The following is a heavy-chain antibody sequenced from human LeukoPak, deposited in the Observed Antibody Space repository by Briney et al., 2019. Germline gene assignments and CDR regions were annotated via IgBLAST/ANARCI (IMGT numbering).Heavy chain of an antibody. CDR3: ARGRTGYQLLPTKKDYSYYYVDV. J-gene: IGHJ6*03. D-gene: IGHD2-2*01. V-gene: IGHV4-34*01. CDR2: INHSGST. CDR1: GGSFSGYY. Sequence: SETLSLTCAVYGGSFSGYYWSWIRQPPGKGLEWIGEINHSGSTNYNPSLKSRITISVDTSKNQFSLKLRSVTAADRAVYYCARGRTGYQLLPTKKDYSYYYVDVWDKGTTVTVSS.